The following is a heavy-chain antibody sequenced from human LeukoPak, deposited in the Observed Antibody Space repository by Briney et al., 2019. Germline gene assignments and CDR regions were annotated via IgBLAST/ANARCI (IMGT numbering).Heavy chain of an antibody. D-gene: IGHD3-22*01. J-gene: IGHJ4*02. CDR2: ISGSGGST. Sequence: GGSLRLSCAASGFTFSGYAMTWVRQAPGKGLEWVSGISGSGGSTYYADSVKGRFTISRDNSKNTLYLQMNSLRAEDTAVYYCAKSTTGSSGYYAVDYWGQGTLVTVSS. CDR1: GFTFSGYA. V-gene: IGHV3-23*01. CDR3: AKSTTGSSGYYAVDY.